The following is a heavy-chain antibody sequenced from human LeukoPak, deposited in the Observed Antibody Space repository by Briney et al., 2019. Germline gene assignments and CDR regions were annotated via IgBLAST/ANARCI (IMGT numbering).Heavy chain of an antibody. CDR3: AREGDFWSADTNAHGYYYYMDV. Sequence: SVKVSCKASGGTFSSYAISWVRQAPGQGLEWMGGIIPIFGTANYAQKFQGRATITADESTSTAYMELSSLRSEDTAVYYCAREGDFWSADTNAHGYYYYMDVWGKGTTVTVSS. V-gene: IGHV1-69*13. CDR2: IIPIFGTA. CDR1: GGTFSSYA. D-gene: IGHD3-3*01. J-gene: IGHJ6*03.